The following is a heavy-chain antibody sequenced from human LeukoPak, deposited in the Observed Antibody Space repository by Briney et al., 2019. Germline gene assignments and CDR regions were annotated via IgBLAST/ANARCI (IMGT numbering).Heavy chain of an antibody. CDR1: GGSISSYY. CDR3: ASLLDAFDI. CDR2: IYYSGST. J-gene: IGHJ3*02. V-gene: IGHV4-59*08. Sequence: SETLSLTCTASGGSISSYYWSWIRQPPGKGLEWIGYIYYSGSTNYNPSLKSRVTISVDTSKNQFSLRLSSVTAADTAVYYCASLLDAFDIWGQGTMVTVSS.